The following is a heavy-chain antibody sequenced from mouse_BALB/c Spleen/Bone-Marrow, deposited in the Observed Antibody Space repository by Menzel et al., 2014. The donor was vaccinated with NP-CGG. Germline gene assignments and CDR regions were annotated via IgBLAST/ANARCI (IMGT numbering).Heavy chain of an antibody. CDR3: ARPDGNYESYFDY. J-gene: IGHJ2*01. D-gene: IGHD2-1*01. CDR2: IYPGDGST. Sequence: VMLVESGPELVKPGASVKMSCKASGYTFTSCYIHWVKQSPGQGLEWIGWIYPGDGSTEYNEKFKSKTTLTADKSSSTAYMLLSSLTSEDSAIYFCARPDGNYESYFDYWGQGTTLTVSS. V-gene: IGHV1S56*01. CDR1: GYTFTSCY.